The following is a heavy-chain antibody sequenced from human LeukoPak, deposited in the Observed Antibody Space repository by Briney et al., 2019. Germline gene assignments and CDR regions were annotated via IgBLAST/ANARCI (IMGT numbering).Heavy chain of an antibody. J-gene: IGHJ6*03. V-gene: IGHV1-18*01. CDR1: GYTFTSYG. CDR3: ARGPEGYYYYYYMDV. Sequence: GASVKVSCKASGYTFTSYGISWVRQAPGQGLEWMGWISAYNGNTNYAQKLQGRVTMTTDTSTSTAYMELRSLRSDDTAVYYCARGPEGYYYYYYMDVWGKGTTVTVSS. CDR2: ISAYNGNT.